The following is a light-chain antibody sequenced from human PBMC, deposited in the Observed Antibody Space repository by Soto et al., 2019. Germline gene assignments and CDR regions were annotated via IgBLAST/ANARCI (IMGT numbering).Light chain of an antibody. CDR3: SSYTSSSTV. V-gene: IGLV2-14*01. Sequence: QSALTQPASVSGSPGQSITISCTGTSSDVGGYNYVSWYQQHPGKAPKLMIYDVSNRPSGVSNRFSGSKSSNTASLTISGLPAEDAADYYCSSYTSSSTVFGGGTKLTVL. CDR1: SSDVGGYNY. J-gene: IGLJ2*01. CDR2: DVS.